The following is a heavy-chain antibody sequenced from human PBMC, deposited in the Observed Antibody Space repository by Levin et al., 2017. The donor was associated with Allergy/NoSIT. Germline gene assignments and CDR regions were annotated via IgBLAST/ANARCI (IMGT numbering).Heavy chain of an antibody. CDR3: ARQKISYFDS. CDR2: IHPSDSET. J-gene: IGHJ4*02. Sequence: GESLKISCKGSGYRFTSNWNAWVRQMPGKGLEWMGIIHPSDSETTYSPSFQGQVTISVDKSINTAYLQWASVKASDTAIYYCARQKISYFDSWGQGTLVTVSS. V-gene: IGHV5-51*01. CDR1: GYRFTSNW.